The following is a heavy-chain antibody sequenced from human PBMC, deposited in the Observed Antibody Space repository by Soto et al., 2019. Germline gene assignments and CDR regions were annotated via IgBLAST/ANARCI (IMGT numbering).Heavy chain of an antibody. V-gene: IGHV1-2*04. CDR2: INPNSGGT. J-gene: IGHJ5*02. D-gene: IGHD2-15*01. CDR1: GYTFTGYY. CDR3: ARDWCSGGSCYSGWFDP. Sequence: ASVKVSCKASGYTFTGYYMHWVRQAPGQGLEWMGWINPNSGGTNYAQKFQGWVTMTRDTSISTAYMELSRLRSDDTAVYYCARDWCSGGSCYSGWFDPWGQGTLVTSPQ.